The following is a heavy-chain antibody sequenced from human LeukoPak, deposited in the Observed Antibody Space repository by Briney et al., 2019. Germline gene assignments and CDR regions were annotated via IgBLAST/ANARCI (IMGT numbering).Heavy chain of an antibody. J-gene: IGHJ4*02. V-gene: IGHV4-34*01. CDR2: INHSGST. Sequence: SETLSLTCAVYGGSFSGYYWSWIRQPPGKGLEWIGEINHSGSTNYNPSLKSRVTISVDTSKNQFSLKLSSVTAADTAAYYCAEWFYDYWGQGTLVTVSS. D-gene: IGHD3-3*01. CDR1: GGSFSGYY. CDR3: AEWFYDY.